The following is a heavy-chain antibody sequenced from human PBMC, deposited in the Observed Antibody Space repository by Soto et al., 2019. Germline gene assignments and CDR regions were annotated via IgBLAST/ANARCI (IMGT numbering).Heavy chain of an antibody. Sequence: ASVKVSCKASGYTFTSYGISWVRQAPGQGLEWMGWISAYNGNTNYAQKLQGRVTMTTDTSTSTAYMELRSLGSDDTAVYYCAREMAARWDFDYWGQGTLVTVSS. J-gene: IGHJ4*02. CDR3: AREMAARWDFDY. CDR2: ISAYNGNT. CDR1: GYTFTSYG. D-gene: IGHD6-19*01. V-gene: IGHV1-18*01.